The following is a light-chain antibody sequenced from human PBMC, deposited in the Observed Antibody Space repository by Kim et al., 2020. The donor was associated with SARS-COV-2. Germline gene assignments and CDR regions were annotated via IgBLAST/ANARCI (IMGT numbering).Light chain of an antibody. CDR3: LAWDSSLSAYV. V-gene: IGLV10-54*01. J-gene: IGLJ1*01. CDR1: NNKVGNEG. Sequence: QTATLTCHGNNNKVGNEGAAWLQQHQGHPPKLLSFRNNNRPSGISERLSASRSGNTAPLTITGLQPEDEADYYCLAWDSSLSAYVFGTGTKVTVL. CDR2: RNN.